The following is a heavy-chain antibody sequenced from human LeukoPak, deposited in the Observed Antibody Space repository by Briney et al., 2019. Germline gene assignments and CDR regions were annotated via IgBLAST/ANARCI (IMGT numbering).Heavy chain of an antibody. CDR2: MYSRGDT. V-gene: IGHV3-53*01. CDR1: GYTVSDNY. D-gene: IGHD6-13*01. J-gene: IGHJ5*02. Sequence: GGSLRLSCAASGYTVSDNYMSWVRQAPGKGLEWVSVMYSRGDTYYADSVKGRFTFSRDISKNTLYLQMNGLRTEDTAMYYCARDSPQVPAAGVLASWGQGTLVTVSS. CDR3: ARDSPQVPAAGVLAS.